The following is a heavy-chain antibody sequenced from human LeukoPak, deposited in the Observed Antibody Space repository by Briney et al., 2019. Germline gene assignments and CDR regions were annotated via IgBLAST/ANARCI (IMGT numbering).Heavy chain of an antibody. D-gene: IGHD6-19*01. J-gene: IGHJ4*02. V-gene: IGHV1-2*02. CDR1: GYTFTGYY. CDR2: INPNSGGT. Sequence: GSVKVSCKASGYTFTGYYMHWVRQAPGQGLEWMGWINPNSGGTNYAQKFQGRVTMTRDTSISTAYMELSRLRSDDTAVYYCARDLRGWYVGIDYWGQETLVTVSS. CDR3: ARDLRGWYVGIDY.